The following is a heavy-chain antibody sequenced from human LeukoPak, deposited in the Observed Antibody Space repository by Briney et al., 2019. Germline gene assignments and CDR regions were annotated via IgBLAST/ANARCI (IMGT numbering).Heavy chain of an antibody. CDR3: ARRTFDSSGYYSDY. D-gene: IGHD3-22*01. V-gene: IGHV4-30-2*01. Sequence: PSQTLSLTCAVSGGSISSGGYSWSWIRQPPGKGLEWIGYIYHSGSTYYNPSLKSRVTISVDRSKNQFSLKLSSVTAADTAVYYCARRTFDSSGYYSDYWGRGTLVTVSS. CDR1: GGSISSGGYS. J-gene: IGHJ4*02. CDR2: IYHSGST.